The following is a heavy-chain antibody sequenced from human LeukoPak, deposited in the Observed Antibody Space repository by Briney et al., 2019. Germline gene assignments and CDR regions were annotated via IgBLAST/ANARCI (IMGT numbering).Heavy chain of an antibody. CDR3: ASPVLEYYGDYG. Sequence: GASVKVSCKASGYTFTSYYMHWVRQAPGQGLEWMGIINPSGGSTSYAQKFQGRVTMTRDTSTSTVYMELSRLRSDDTAVYYCASPVLEYYGDYGWGQGTLVTVSS. CDR2: INPSGGST. D-gene: IGHD4-17*01. V-gene: IGHV1-46*01. CDR1: GYTFTSYY. J-gene: IGHJ4*02.